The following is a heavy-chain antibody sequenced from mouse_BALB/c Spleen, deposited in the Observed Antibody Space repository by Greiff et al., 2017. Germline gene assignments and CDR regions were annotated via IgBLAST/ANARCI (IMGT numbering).Heavy chain of an antibody. J-gene: IGHJ3*01. CDR1: GYTFTSYW. V-gene: IGHV1S81*02. Sequence: QVQLQQPGAELVKPGASVKLSCKASGYTFTSYWMHWVKQRPGQGLEWIGEINPSNGRTNYNEKFKSKATLTVDKSSSTAYMQLSSLKSEDSAVYYCARWLPSFAYWGQGTLVTVSA. CDR2: INPSNGRT. CDR3: ARWLPSFAY. D-gene: IGHD2-2*01.